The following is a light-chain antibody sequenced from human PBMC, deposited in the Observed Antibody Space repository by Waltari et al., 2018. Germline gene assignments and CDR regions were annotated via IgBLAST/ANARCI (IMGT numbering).Light chain of an antibody. CDR1: SSDLGSYTL. CDR2: EGT. J-gene: IGLJ3*02. CDR3: CSYAGTRV. Sequence: QSALTQPASVSGSPGQSITLSCTATSSDLGSYTLVSWYQQPPGKAPKLILYEGTKRPSGVSNRFSGSKSGNTASLTISGLQAEDEADYYCCSYAGTRVFGGGTKLTVL. V-gene: IGLV2-23*01.